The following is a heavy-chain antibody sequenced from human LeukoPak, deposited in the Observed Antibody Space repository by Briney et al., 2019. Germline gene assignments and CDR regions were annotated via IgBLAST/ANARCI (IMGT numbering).Heavy chain of an antibody. Sequence: GGSLRLSCAASGFTFSSYAMSWVRQAPGKGLEWVSYISSASSYTNYADSVKGRFTISRDNAKNSLYLLMNSLRAEDTAVYYCARGYSAGSPGYWGQGALVTVSS. D-gene: IGHD2-15*01. CDR3: ARGYSAGSPGY. V-gene: IGHV3-11*05. CDR2: ISSASSYT. J-gene: IGHJ4*02. CDR1: GFTFSSYA.